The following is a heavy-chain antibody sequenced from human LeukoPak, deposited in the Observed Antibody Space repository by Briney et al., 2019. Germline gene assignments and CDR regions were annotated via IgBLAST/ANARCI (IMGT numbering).Heavy chain of an antibody. CDR3: ARERSYDSSGYYRNNWFDS. CDR2: ISVHNGNT. Sequence: GSLHDSRTTSGYTFISYAISWVRQAPGQGLEWMGWISVHNGNTNYPPKFPARVTLTSATSTSTAYMELRSLRSDETAVYYCARERSYDSSGYYRNNWFDSWGQATLVTVSS. J-gene: IGHJ5*01. D-gene: IGHD3-22*01. V-gene: IGHV1-18*04. CDR1: GYTFISYA.